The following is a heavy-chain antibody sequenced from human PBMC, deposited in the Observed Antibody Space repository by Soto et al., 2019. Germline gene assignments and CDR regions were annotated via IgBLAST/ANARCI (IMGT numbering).Heavy chain of an antibody. CDR3: ASESIVVIPAGIRSFGMDV. V-gene: IGHV3-30*04. Sequence: PGGSLRLSCAASELTFSSYDMHWVRQAPGKGLEWLALISNDGTIKYYADSVKGRFTISRDNSKKSLYLQMNSLTTEDTAVYYCASESIVVIPAGIRSFGMDVWGQGTTVTVSS. CDR2: ISNDGTIK. CDR1: ELTFSSYD. D-gene: IGHD2-2*02. J-gene: IGHJ6*02.